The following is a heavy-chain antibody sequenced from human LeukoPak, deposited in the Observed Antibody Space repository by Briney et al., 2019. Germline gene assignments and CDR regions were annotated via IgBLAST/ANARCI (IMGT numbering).Heavy chain of an antibody. CDR2: ISYDGSNK. J-gene: IGHJ4*02. D-gene: IGHD4-17*01. CDR1: GFTFSSYA. V-gene: IGHV3-30-3*01. Sequence: GGSLRLSCAASGFTFSSYAMHWVRQAPGKGLEWVAVISYDGSNKYYADSVKGRFTISRDNSKNTLYLQMDSLRAEDTAVYYCARATTVTTSFDYWGQGTLVTVSS. CDR3: ARATTVTTSFDY.